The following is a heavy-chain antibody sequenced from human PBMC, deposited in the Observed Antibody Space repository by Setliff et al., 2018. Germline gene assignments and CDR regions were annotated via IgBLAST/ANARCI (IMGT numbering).Heavy chain of an antibody. CDR1: GYTFTSYY. J-gene: IGHJ6*02. D-gene: IGHD3-22*01. V-gene: IGHV1-46*01. CDR3: ARDYYDSSGPPAVGMDV. CDR2: INPSGGST. Sequence: ASVKVSCKASGYTFTSYYMHWVRQAPGQGLEWMGIINPSGGSTSYAQKFQGRVTMTRDTSTSTVYMELSSLRSEDTAVYYCARDYYDSSGPPAVGMDVWGQGTTVTVSS.